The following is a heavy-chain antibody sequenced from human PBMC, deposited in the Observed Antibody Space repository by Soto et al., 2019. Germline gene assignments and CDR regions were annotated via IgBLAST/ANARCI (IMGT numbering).Heavy chain of an antibody. J-gene: IGHJ6*02. CDR3: ARVSGSYYYCMDV. Sequence: QVKLQESGPGLVKPSGTLSLTCAVSGGSIISSNWRSCVRQPTGKGLEWIGEIYNSGSTNYNPSLQSGVTIPVEKPRNQFSLKLSSVTAADTAVYYCARVSGSYYYCMDVWGQGTTVTVSS. D-gene: IGHD1-26*01. V-gene: IGHV4-4*02. CDR2: IYNSGST. CDR1: GGSIISSNW.